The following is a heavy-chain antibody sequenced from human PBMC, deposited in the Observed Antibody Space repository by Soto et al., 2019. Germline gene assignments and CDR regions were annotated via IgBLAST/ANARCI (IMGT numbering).Heavy chain of an antibody. Sequence: QVQLVESGGGVVQPGRSLRLSCAASGFTFSSYGMHWVRQAPGKGLEWVAVISDDGSNKYYADSVKGRFTISRDNSXNTLXXXXXSLRAEDTAVYYCAKDNGIAARPLLYYSYYGMDVWGQGTTVTVSS. D-gene: IGHD6-6*01. V-gene: IGHV3-30*18. CDR1: GFTFSSYG. J-gene: IGHJ6*02. CDR2: ISDDGSNK. CDR3: AKDNGIAARPLLYYSYYGMDV.